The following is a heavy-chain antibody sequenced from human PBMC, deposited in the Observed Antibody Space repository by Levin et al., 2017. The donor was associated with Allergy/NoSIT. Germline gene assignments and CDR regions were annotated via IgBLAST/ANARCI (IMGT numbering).Heavy chain of an antibody. V-gene: IGHV3-74*01. CDR1: GFTISSYW. CDR3: ARVGRVGATMDFDY. Sequence: PGGSLRLSCAASGFTISSYWMHWVRQAPGKGLVWVSRINSDGSSIDYADSVKGRFTISRDNAKNTLDLQMNSLRVEDTAVYFCARVGRVGATMDFDYWGQGTLVTVSS. D-gene: IGHD1-26*01. J-gene: IGHJ4*02. CDR2: INSDGSSI.